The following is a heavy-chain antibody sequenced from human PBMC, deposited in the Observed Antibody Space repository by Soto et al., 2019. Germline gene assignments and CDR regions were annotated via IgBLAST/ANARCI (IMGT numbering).Heavy chain of an antibody. CDR1: GITFGSYA. Sequence: QVHLVESGGGVVQPGKSLRLSCAASGITFGSYAIHWVRQAPGKGLEWVAVISYDGTNKNYADSVKGRFTISRDNSNHTVYLQMDSLRGEDTAVYYCAKDFLLWGSFPDPGASDYWGQGTLVIVSS. CDR3: AKDFLLWGSFPDPGASDY. V-gene: IGHV3-30*18. CDR2: ISYDGTNK. J-gene: IGHJ4*02. D-gene: IGHD3-16*01.